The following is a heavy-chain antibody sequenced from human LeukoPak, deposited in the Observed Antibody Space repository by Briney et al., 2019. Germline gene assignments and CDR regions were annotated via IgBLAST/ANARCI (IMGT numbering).Heavy chain of an antibody. J-gene: IGHJ4*02. CDR1: GGSISSSNW. CDR3: ARGCSGGSCYSQFDY. D-gene: IGHD2-15*01. CDR2: IYHSGST. Sequence: PSGTLSLTCAVSGGSISSSNWWSWVRQPPGKGLEWIGEIYHSGSTNYNPSLKSRVTISVDKSKNQFSLKLSSVTAADTAVYYCARGCSGGSCYSQFDYWGQGTLVTGSS. V-gene: IGHV4-4*02.